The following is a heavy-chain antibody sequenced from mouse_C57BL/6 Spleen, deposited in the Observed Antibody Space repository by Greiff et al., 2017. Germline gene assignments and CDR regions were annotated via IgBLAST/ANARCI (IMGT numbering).Heavy chain of an antibody. CDR1: GYTFTDYY. CDR2: INPNNGGT. Sequence: EVQLQQSGPELVKPGASVKISCKASGYTFTDYYMNWVKQSHGKSLEWIGDINPNNGGTSYNQKFKGKATLTVDKSSSTAYMELRSLTSEDSAVYYCARVWLLHYFDYWGKGTTLTVSS. J-gene: IGHJ2*01. CDR3: ARVWLLHYFDY. D-gene: IGHD2-3*01. V-gene: IGHV1-26*01.